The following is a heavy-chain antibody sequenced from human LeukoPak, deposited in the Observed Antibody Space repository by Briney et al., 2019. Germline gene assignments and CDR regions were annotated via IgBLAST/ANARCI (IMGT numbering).Heavy chain of an antibody. CDR3: AKVRGTYSSGYFFDY. Sequence: GRSLRLSCAASGFTFDNYAMHWVRQAPGEGLEWLSIISWNSGYIGYADSVKGRFTITRDTAKKSLDLKMNSIRAEATAFYYCAKVRGTYSSGYFFDYWGQGTLVTVSS. V-gene: IGHV3-9*01. CDR2: ISWNSGYI. J-gene: IGHJ4*02. CDR1: GFTFDNYA. D-gene: IGHD6-19*01.